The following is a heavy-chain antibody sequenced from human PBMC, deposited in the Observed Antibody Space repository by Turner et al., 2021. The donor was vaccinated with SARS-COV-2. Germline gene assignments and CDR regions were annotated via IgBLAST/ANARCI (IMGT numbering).Heavy chain of an antibody. V-gene: IGHV2-5*02. Sequence: QITLKESGPTLVKPTQTLTLTCTFSGFSLSTSGVGVGWIRQPPGKALEWLALIYWDDDKRYSPSLKSRLTITKDTSKNQMVLTMTNIDPVDTATYYCAHWLWFGLISDAFDIWGQGTMVTVSS. D-gene: IGHD3-10*01. J-gene: IGHJ3*02. CDR1: GFSLSTSGVG. CDR2: IYWDDDK. CDR3: AHWLWFGLISDAFDI.